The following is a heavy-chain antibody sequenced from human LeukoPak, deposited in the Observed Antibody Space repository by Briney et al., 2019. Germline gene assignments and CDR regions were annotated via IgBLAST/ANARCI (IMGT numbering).Heavy chain of an antibody. D-gene: IGHD6-19*01. CDR2: IYYSGST. CDR1: GGSISSGGYY. Sequence: SETLFLTCTVSGGSISSGGYYWSWIRQHPGKGLEWIGYIYYSGSTYYNPSLKSRVTISVDTSKNQFSLKLSSVTAADTAVYYCARYSSGWYSSADDYWGQGTLVTVSS. V-gene: IGHV4-31*03. CDR3: ARYSSGWYSSADDY. J-gene: IGHJ4*02.